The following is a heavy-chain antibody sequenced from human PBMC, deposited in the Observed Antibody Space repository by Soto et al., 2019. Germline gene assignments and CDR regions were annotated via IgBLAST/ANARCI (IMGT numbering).Heavy chain of an antibody. Sequence: ASVKVSCKASGYTFTSYAMHWVRQAPGQRLEWMGWINAGNGNTKYSQKFQGRVTITRDTSASTAYMELSSLRSEDTAVYYCARGDCSGGSCYSGESVAYYYMDVWGKGTTVTVSS. V-gene: IGHV1-3*01. CDR2: INAGNGNT. CDR3: ARGDCSGGSCYSGESVAYYYMDV. J-gene: IGHJ6*03. D-gene: IGHD2-15*01. CDR1: GYTFTSYA.